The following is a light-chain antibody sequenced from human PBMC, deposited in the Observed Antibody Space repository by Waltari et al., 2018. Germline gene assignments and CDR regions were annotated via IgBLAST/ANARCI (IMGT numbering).Light chain of an antibody. CDR3: QQYNNWPPWT. V-gene: IGKV3-15*01. CDR2: DTS. J-gene: IGKJ1*01. CDR1: QGVSSK. Sequence: EIVMTQSPATLSVSPGERTTLSCRASQGVSSKLAWYQQKPGQPPRLLLYDTSVRAAGIPARFSGSGSGTEFTLTISSLQSDDFAVYYCQQYNNWPPWTFGQGTKVEIK.